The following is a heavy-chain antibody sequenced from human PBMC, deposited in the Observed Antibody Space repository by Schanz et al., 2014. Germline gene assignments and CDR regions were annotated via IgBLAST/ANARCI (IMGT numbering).Heavy chain of an antibody. CDR2: INSNTGNP. Sequence: QVQLVQSGTEVKKPGASVKVSCKASGYTFTSNYMHWVRQAPGQGLEWMGWINSNTGNPTYAPAFTGRFVFSLDTSVSTAYLQISSLKAEDTAAYYCTTETIAMAGTFSIWGQGALVSVSS. V-gene: IGHV7-4-1*02. CDR1: GYTFTSNY. J-gene: IGHJ4*02. CDR3: TTETIAMAGTFSI. D-gene: IGHD6-19*01.